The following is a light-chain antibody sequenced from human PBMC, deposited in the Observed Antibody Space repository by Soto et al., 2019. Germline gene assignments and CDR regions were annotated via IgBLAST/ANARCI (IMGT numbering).Light chain of an antibody. CDR2: GAS. J-gene: IGKJ2*01. Sequence: DIPLTQSPSFLSASVGDRVTITCRASQGISSYLAWYQQKPGKAPKLLIYGASTLRSGVPSRFSGSGSGTDFTVTFSSLQPEDFGTFYCQQLNSDWYTFGQGTKLEIK. CDR3: QQLNSDWYT. CDR1: QGISSY. V-gene: IGKV1-9*01.